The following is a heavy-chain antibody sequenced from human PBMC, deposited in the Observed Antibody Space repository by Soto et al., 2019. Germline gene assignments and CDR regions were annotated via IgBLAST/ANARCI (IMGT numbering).Heavy chain of an antibody. CDR3: ARGKWRYFDY. CDR1: GGSFSGYY. J-gene: IGHJ4*02. Sequence: QVQLQQWGAGLLKPSETLSLTCAVYGGSFSGYYWSWIRQPPGKGLEWIGEINHSGSTNYNPSLKSRVTISVDTSKNQFSLKLSSVTAADTAVYYCARGKWRYFDYWGQGTLVTVSS. D-gene: IGHD1-26*01. V-gene: IGHV4-34*01. CDR2: INHSGST.